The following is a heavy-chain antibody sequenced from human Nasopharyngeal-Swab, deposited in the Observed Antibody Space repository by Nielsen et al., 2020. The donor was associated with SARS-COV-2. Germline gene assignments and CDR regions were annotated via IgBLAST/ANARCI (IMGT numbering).Heavy chain of an antibody. J-gene: IGHJ4*02. D-gene: IGHD4-17*01. V-gene: IGHV3-7*01. CDR1: GFSFSTYA. CDR3: VRDVIATVTTPPDY. Sequence: GESLKISCAASGFSFSTYAMSWVRQAPGKGLEWVANIKQDGGEKNYVDSVKGRFTISRDNAKNSLYLQMNTLRAEDTAVYYCVRDVIATVTTPPDYWGQGTLVTVSS. CDR2: IKQDGGEK.